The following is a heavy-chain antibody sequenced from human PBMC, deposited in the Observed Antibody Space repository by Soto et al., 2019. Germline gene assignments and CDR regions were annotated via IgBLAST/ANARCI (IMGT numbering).Heavy chain of an antibody. J-gene: IGHJ3*02. CDR3: AKDPIDYYDSSGYYGAAFDI. V-gene: IGHV3-23*01. CDR1: GFTFSSYA. Sequence: GGSLRLSCAASGFTFSSYAMSWVRQAPGKGLEWVSAISGSGGSTYYADSVKGRFTISRDNSKNTLYLQMNSLRAEDTAVYYCAKDPIDYYDSSGYYGAAFDIWGQGTMVTVSS. CDR2: ISGSGGST. D-gene: IGHD3-22*01.